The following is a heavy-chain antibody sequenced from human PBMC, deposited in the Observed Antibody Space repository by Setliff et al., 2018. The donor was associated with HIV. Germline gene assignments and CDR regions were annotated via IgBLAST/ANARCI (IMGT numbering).Heavy chain of an antibody. D-gene: IGHD3-3*01. CDR2: VFYNGDA. CDR3: ARQMTIPGVAVTPVDY. J-gene: IGHJ4*02. V-gene: IGHV4-59*08. Sequence: KPSETLSLTCTVSGGSIRSYYWSWLRQSPGKGLEWSGYVFYNGDAAYNPSLTSRLTISVDTSKSQFSLKLTSVTAADTAVYYGARQMTIPGVAVTPVDYWGQGALVTVSS. CDR1: GGSIRSYY.